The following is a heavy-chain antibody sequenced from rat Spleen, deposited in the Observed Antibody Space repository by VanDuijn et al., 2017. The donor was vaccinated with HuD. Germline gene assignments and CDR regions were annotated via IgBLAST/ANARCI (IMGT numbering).Heavy chain of an antibody. CDR2: ISYDGSST. J-gene: IGHJ2*01. D-gene: IGHD1-2*01. CDR3: TRGFTVAVF. Sequence: EVQLVESGGGLVQPGRSLKLSCAASGFIFSDYFMAWVRQAPTKGLEWVATISYDGSSTYYRDSVKGRFTISRDNAKSTLYLQMDSLRSEDTATYYCTRGFTVAVFWGQGVMVTVSA. V-gene: IGHV5-29*01. CDR1: GFIFSDYF.